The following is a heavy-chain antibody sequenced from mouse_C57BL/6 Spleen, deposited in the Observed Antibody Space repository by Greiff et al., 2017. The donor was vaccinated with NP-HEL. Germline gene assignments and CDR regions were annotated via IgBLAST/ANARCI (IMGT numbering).Heavy chain of an antibody. V-gene: IGHV5-9*01. Sequence: EVQLVESGGGLVKPGGSLKLSCAASGFTFSSSTMSWVRQTPEKRLGWVATISGGGGNPSYPDSVKGRVTTSRANAKNTLYVQMGSLRSEDTALYYCARRGYYGSTPFDYWGQGTTLTVSA. CDR2: ISGGGGNP. CDR1: GFTFSSST. CDR3: ARRGYYGSTPFDY. D-gene: IGHD1-1*01. J-gene: IGHJ2*01.